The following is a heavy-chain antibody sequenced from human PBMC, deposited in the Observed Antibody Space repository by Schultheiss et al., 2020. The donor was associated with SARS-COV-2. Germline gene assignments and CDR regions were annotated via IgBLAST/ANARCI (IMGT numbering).Heavy chain of an antibody. CDR3: ARLDTGYDPEVDL. V-gene: IGHV5-10-1*01. Sequence: GGSLRLSCQGSGYDFTTYWIRWVRQMPGKGLEWMGTIDPTDSYTNYSPSFQGHVTISADMSISTAYLQWTSLKASDTAMYYCARLDTGYDPEVDLWGRGTQVTVSS. J-gene: IGHJ5*02. CDR1: GYDFTTYW. D-gene: IGHD5-12*01. CDR2: IDPTDSYT.